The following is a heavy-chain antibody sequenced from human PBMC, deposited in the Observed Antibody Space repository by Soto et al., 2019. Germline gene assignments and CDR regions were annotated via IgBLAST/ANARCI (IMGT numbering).Heavy chain of an antibody. V-gene: IGHV4-30-4*01. J-gene: IGHJ5*02. CDR1: GGSISSGDYY. Sequence: TLSLTCTVSGGSISSGDYYWSWIRQPPGKGLEWIGYIYYSGSTYYNPSLKSRVTISVDTSKNQFSLKLSSVTAADTAVYYCARGSSGYTSWFDPWGQGTLVTVSS. CDR3: ARGSSGYTSWFDP. CDR2: IYYSGST. D-gene: IGHD3-22*01.